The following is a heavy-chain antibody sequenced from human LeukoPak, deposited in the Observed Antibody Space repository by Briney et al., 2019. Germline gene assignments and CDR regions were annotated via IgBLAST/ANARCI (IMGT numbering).Heavy chain of an antibody. Sequence: GESLKISCKASGYSFTSYWIGWVRHMPGKGLEWMGIIDPSDSETRYTPSFQGQVTISVDKSLTTAYLQWNRLKASDTAMYYCARQTAMGRSGDYWGQGTLVTVSS. D-gene: IGHD7-27*01. CDR2: IDPSDSET. V-gene: IGHV5-51*01. J-gene: IGHJ4*02. CDR3: ARQTAMGRSGDY. CDR1: GYSFTSYW.